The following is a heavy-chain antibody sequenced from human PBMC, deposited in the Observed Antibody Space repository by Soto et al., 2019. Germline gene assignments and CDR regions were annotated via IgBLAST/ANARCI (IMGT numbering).Heavy chain of an antibody. CDR2: IYYSGST. J-gene: IGHJ4*02. CDR1: GGPISSYY. V-gene: IGHV4-59*01. CDR3: ARQSSSWYRSGFDY. D-gene: IGHD6-13*01. Sequence: SETLSLTCTVSGGPISSYYWSWIRQPPGKGLEWIGYIYYSGSTNYNPSLKSRVTISVDTSKNQFSLKLSSVTAADTAVYYCARQSSSWYRSGFDYWGQGTLVTVSS.